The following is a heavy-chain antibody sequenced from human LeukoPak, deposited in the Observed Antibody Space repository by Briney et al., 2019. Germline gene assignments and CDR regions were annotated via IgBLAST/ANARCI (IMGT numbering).Heavy chain of an antibody. J-gene: IGHJ4*02. Sequence: PSETLSLTCTASGYYISSGYFWGWIRQPPEKGLGWIGSIYHTGSAYYTPSLKSRVTISLDTSKNQFSLKLSSVTAADTAVYFCASSLGYSSTINFDYWGQGTLVTVSS. CDR2: IYHTGSA. CDR1: GYYISSGYF. D-gene: IGHD6-13*01. CDR3: ASSLGYSSTINFDY. V-gene: IGHV4-38-2*02.